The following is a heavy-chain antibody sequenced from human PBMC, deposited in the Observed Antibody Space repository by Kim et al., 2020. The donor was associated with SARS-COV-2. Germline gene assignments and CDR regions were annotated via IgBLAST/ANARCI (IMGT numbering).Heavy chain of an antibody. CDR3: AGSERVSYYRFDY. J-gene: IGHJ4*02. Sequence: YSPACQGHVTISADKSISTAYLQVSSLKASDTAIYYCAGSERVSYYRFDYWGQGTLVTVSS. V-gene: IGHV5-10-1*01. D-gene: IGHD1-26*01.